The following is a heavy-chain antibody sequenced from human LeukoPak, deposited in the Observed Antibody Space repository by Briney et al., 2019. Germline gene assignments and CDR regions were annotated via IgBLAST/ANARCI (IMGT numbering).Heavy chain of an antibody. CDR1: GYTLTELS. V-gene: IGHV1-24*01. CDR3: ATADDSSGVYYYMDV. CDR2: FDPEDGET. Sequence: ASVKVSCKVSGYTLTELSMHWVRQAPGKGLEWMGGFDPEDGETIYAQKFQGRVTMTEDTSTDAAYMELSSLRSEDTAVYYCATADDSSGVYYYMDVWGKGTTVTVSS. J-gene: IGHJ6*03. D-gene: IGHD3-22*01.